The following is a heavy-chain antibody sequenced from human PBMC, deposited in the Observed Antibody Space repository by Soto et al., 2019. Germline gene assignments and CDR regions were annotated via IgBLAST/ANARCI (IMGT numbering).Heavy chain of an antibody. D-gene: IGHD3-22*01. CDR3: ARVYYYDSSGYYWSFDY. CDR1: GGSISSSNW. CDR2: IYHSGST. J-gene: IGHJ4*02. V-gene: IGHV4-4*02. Sequence: QVQLQESGPGLVKPSGTLSHTCAVSGGSISSSNWWSWVRQPPGKGLEWIGEIYHSGSTNYNPSLKSRVTISVDKSKNQFSLKLSSVTAADTAVYYCARVYYYDSSGYYWSFDYWGQGTLVTVSS.